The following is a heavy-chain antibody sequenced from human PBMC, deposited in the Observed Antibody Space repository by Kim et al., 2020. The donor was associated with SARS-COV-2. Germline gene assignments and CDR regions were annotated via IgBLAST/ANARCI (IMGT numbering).Heavy chain of an antibody. CDR2: IYPNGGRT. D-gene: IGHD3-22*01. CDR1: GYIFTTYY. CDR3: ARGGYYDNSGYMAF. V-gene: IGHV1-46*01. J-gene: IGHJ4*02. Sequence: ASVKVSCKTSGYIFTTYYMHWVRQAPGQGLEWMGIIYPNGGRTRYAEKFQGRVSMTRDTSTSTVYMELNSLRSEDTAVYYCARGGYYDNSGYMAFWGQGT.